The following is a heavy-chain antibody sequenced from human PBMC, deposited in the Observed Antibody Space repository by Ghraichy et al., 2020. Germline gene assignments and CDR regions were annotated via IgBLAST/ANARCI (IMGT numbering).Heavy chain of an antibody. J-gene: IGHJ3*02. V-gene: IGHV2-5*01. CDR1: GFSLSTSGVG. CDR2: ISWNDDT. CDR3: AHRRDIIVLPGVLGAFDI. D-gene: IGHD2-2*01. Sequence: SGPTMVKPTQTLTLTCTFSGFSLSTSGVGVGWIRQPPGEALQWLALISWNDDTRYNPSLETRLTITKDTSRDHVVLTMTNMDPVDTATYYCAHRRDIIVLPGVLGAFDIWGQGTMVTVSS.